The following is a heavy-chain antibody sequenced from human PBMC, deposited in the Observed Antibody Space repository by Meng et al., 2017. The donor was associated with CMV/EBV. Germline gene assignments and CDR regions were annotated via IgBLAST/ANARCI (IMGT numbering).Heavy chain of an antibody. CDR1: GFNSNAYW. D-gene: IGHD2-8*01. Sequence: GGSLRLSCVASGFNSNAYWMTWVRQVPGKALEWVANIKQDGTEKYYVPSVKGRFIISRDNAESSLYLQMNDLRVEDTAVYYCATTTNGCFDNWGQGALVTVSS. J-gene: IGHJ4*02. V-gene: IGHV3-7*01. CDR3: ATTTNGCFDN. CDR2: IKQDGTEK.